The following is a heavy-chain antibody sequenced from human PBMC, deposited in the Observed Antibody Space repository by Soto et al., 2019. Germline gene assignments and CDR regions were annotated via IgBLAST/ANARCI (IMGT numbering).Heavy chain of an antibody. V-gene: IGHV4-59*01. CDR2: IYNSGTT. J-gene: IGHJ5*02. CDR1: GDSITSNH. CDR3: ARVSMSTVSWGFDP. D-gene: IGHD4-4*01. Sequence: SETLSLTCAVSGDSITSNHWNWIRQPPGRGLEWIGYIYNSGTTKYNPSLKSRVIISVDTSKNQLSLKLSPVTAADTAVYYCARVSMSTVSWGFDPWGQGTLVTVSS.